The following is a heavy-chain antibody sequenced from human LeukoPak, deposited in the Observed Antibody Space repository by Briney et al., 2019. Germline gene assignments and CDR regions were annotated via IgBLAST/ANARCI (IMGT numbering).Heavy chain of an antibody. CDR1: GDSFSSNSAA. D-gene: IGHD4-17*01. CDR3: ARGLYGEWDY. CDR2: TYYRSRWYF. J-gene: IGHJ4*02. Sequence: SQTLSLTCAISGDSFSSNSAAWNWIRQSPSRGLEWLGRTYYRSRWYFDYAVSVKSRISINPDTSKNHFSLQLNSVTPEDTAVYLCARGLYGEWDYWGQGTLATVSS. V-gene: IGHV6-1*01.